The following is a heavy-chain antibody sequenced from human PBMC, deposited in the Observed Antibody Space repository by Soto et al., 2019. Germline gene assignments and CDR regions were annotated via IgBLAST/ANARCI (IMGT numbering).Heavy chain of an antibody. J-gene: IGHJ5*02. D-gene: IGHD6-6*01. Sequence: ASVKVSCKASGYTFTSYGISWVRQAPGQGLEWMGWISAYNGNTDYAQKLQGRVTMTTDTSTSTAYMELRSLRSDDTAVYYCAKSIAARKGLFDPWAQGTLVTVSS. V-gene: IGHV1-18*01. CDR2: ISAYNGNT. CDR3: AKSIAARKGLFDP. CDR1: GYTFTSYG.